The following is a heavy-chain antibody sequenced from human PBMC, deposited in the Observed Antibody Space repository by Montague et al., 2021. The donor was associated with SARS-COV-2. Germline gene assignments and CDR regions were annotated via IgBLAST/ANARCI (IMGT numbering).Heavy chain of an antibody. D-gene: IGHD3-10*01. Sequence: SETLSLTCTVSNASITTSNWWTWVRRAPGKGLEWVGEIHHSGTLNYNPFLKSRVTISVDTSKNHFSLNLNSVTAADTALYFCARRIRITVFRGVPLTTHSLESWGQGIMVTVSS. CDR3: ARRIRITVFRGVPLTTHSLES. CDR1: NASITTSNW. CDR2: IHHSGTL. V-gene: IGHV4/OR15-8*01. J-gene: IGHJ4*02.